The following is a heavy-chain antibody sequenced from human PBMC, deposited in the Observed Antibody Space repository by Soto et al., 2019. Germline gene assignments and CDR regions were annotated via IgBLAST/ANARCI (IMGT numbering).Heavy chain of an antibody. Sequence: PSETLSLTCAVYGGSFSGYYWSWIRQPPGKGLEWIGEINHSGSTNYNPSLKSRVTISVDTSKNQFSLKLSSVTAADTAVYYCAREDYDILTGYPYYYGMDVWGQGTRVTVSS. J-gene: IGHJ6*02. D-gene: IGHD3-9*01. CDR2: INHSGST. CDR1: GGSFSGYY. CDR3: AREDYDILTGYPYYYGMDV. V-gene: IGHV4-34*01.